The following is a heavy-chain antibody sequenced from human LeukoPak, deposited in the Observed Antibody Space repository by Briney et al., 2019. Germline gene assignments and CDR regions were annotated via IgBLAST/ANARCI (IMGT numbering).Heavy chain of an antibody. V-gene: IGHV5-51*01. D-gene: IGHD1-26*01. CDR3: ARVGSGATPFDY. J-gene: IGHJ4*02. CDR1: GYSFTNFW. CDR2: IYPGDSHT. Sequence: GESLKISCNGYGYSFTNFWIGWVRQMPGKGLEWTGIIYPGDSHTRHSPSFQGQVTITADKSINTAYLQWSSLRASDTAMYYCARVGSGATPFDYWGQGTLVTVSS.